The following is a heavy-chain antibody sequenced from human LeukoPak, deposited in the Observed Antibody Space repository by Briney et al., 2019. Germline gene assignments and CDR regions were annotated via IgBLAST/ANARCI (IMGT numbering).Heavy chain of an antibody. V-gene: IGHV3-48*01. CDR3: AAEGMDV. Sequence: QPGGSLRLSCAASGFTSSSYSMNWVRQAPGKGLEWVSYISSSSSTIYYADSVEGRFTVSRDNAKNSLYLQMNSLRAEDTAVYYCAAEGMDVWGKGTTVTVSS. CDR2: ISSSSSTI. CDR1: GFTSSSYS. J-gene: IGHJ6*04.